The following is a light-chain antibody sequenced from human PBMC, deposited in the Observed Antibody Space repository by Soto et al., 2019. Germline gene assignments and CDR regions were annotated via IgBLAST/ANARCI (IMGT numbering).Light chain of an antibody. CDR2: EVS. V-gene: IGLV2-14*01. CDR1: SSDIGGYNY. Sequence: QSALTQPASVSGSPGQSITISCTGTSSDIGGYNYVSWYQQDPGKAPQLLIYEVSNRPSGVSNRFSGSKSGNTASLTISGLQAEDEADYYCSSYMRSSTLVFGGGTQLTVL. J-gene: IGLJ2*01. CDR3: SSYMRSSTLV.